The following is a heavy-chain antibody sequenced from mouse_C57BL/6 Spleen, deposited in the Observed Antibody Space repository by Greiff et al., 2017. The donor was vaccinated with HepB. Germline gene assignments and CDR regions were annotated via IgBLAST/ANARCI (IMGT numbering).Heavy chain of an antibody. V-gene: IGHV5-16*01. CDR1: GFTFSDYY. Sequence: EVNLVESEGGLVQPGSSMKLSCTASGFTFSDYYMAWVRQVPEKGLEWVANINYDGSSTYYLDSLKSRFIISRDNAKNILYLQMSSLKSEDTATYYCARGGVAITTVVNWYFDVWGTGTTVTVSS. D-gene: IGHD1-1*01. CDR3: ARGGVAITTVVNWYFDV. J-gene: IGHJ1*03. CDR2: INYDGSST.